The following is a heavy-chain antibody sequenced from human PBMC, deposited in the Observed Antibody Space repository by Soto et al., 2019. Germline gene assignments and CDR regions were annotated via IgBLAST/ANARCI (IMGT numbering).Heavy chain of an antibody. CDR1: GGTFSNYA. V-gene: IGHV1-69*01. Sequence: QVQLVQSGAEVKKPGSSVKVSCKASGGTFSNYAISWVRQAPGQGLEWMGGIFPIFGTANYAQKFQGRVTITADESTSTAYMELSSLRSEDTAVYYCASTIFEFYGMDVWGQGTTVTVSS. CDR3: ASTIFEFYGMDV. D-gene: IGHD3-3*01. J-gene: IGHJ6*02. CDR2: IFPIFGTA.